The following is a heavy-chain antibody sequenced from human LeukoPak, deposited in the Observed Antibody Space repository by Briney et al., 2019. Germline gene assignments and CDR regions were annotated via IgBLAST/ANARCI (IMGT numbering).Heavy chain of an antibody. CDR1: GFTFSSYS. CDR2: ISSSSSYI. D-gene: IGHD2-15*01. V-gene: IGHV3-21*01. Sequence: GGSLRLSCAASGFTFSSYSMNWVRQAPGKGLEWVSSISSSSSYIYYADSVKGRFTISRDNAKDSLYLQMNSLRAEDTAVYYCARDSVAVTSAFDIWGQGTMVTVSS. J-gene: IGHJ3*02. CDR3: ARDSVAVTSAFDI.